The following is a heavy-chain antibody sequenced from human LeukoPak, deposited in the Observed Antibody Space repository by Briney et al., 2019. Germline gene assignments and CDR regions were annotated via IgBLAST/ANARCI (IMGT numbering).Heavy chain of an antibody. CDR2: INHSGST. Sequence: PSETLSLTCTVSGGSISSYYWSWIRQPPGKGLEWIGEINHSGSTNYNPSLKSRVTISVDTSKNQFSLKLSSVTAADTAVYYCASPRGWLRGNDAFDIWGQGTMVTVSS. CDR1: GGSISSYY. CDR3: ASPRGWLRGNDAFDI. V-gene: IGHV4-34*01. J-gene: IGHJ3*02. D-gene: IGHD5-12*01.